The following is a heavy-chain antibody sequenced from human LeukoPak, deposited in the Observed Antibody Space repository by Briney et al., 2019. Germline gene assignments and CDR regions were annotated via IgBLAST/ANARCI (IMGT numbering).Heavy chain of an antibody. CDR1: GFTFSSYS. J-gene: IGHJ4*02. CDR3: ARGGAYCGGDCWYYFDY. V-gene: IGHV3-48*02. D-gene: IGHD2-21*02. CDR2: ISSSSSTI. Sequence: GGSLRLSCAASGFTFSSYSMNWVRQAPGKGLEWVSYISSSSSTIYYADSVKGRFTISRDNAKNSLYLQMNSLRDEDTAVYYCARGGAYCGGDCWYYFDYWGQGTLVTVSS.